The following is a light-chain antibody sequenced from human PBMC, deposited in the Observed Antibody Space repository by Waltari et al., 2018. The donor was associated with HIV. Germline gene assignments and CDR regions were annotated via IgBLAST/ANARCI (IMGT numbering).Light chain of an antibody. Sequence: EVMMTQSPATLSVSPGERATLSCRASQRVGSRAAWYQQIPGQAPRLLIFGADTRASGVPARFTGSGSETEFTLTISSLQSEDFAVYFCQQYDDWPWTFGQGTKVEIK. V-gene: IGKV3-15*01. CDR1: QRVGSR. CDR2: GAD. CDR3: QQYDDWPWT. J-gene: IGKJ1*01.